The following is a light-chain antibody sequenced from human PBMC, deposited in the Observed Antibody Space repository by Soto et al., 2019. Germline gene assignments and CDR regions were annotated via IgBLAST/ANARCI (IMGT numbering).Light chain of an antibody. CDR1: QNIKTW. CDR3: LQDHNYPKT. V-gene: IGKV1-6*01. CDR2: AAS. J-gene: IGKJ1*01. Sequence: IQMTQSPSILSASVGDSVTITCRASQNIKTWLAWYQQKPGKAPKLLIYAASSLQSGVPSRFSGSGSGTDFTLTISSLQSEDFATYYCLQDHNYPKTFGQGTKVDI.